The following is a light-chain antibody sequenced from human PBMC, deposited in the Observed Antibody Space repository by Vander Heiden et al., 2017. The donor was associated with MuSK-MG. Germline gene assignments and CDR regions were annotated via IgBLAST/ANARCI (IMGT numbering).Light chain of an antibody. Sequence: QAALTQPASVSGSPGHSFTIPCTGTSSDVGGYNYVSWYQQHPGKAPKLMIYDVSNRPSGVSNRFSGSKSGNTASLTISGLQAEDEADYYCSSYTSSSTPVFGGGTKLTVL. CDR3: SSYTSSSTPV. CDR2: DVS. CDR1: SSDVGGYNY. V-gene: IGLV2-14*03. J-gene: IGLJ2*01.